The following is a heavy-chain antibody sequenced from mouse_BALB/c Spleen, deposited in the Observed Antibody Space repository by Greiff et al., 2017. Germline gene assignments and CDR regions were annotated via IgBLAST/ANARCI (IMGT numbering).Heavy chain of an antibody. CDR3: VCYYGCLYAMDY. V-gene: IGHV1-7*01. Sequence: VQLQQSGAELVKPGASVKMSCKASGYTFTSYWMHWVKQRPGQGLEWIGYINPSTGYTEYNQKFKDKATLTADKSSSTAYMQVSSLTSEDSAVYACVCYYGCLYAMDYWGQGTSVTVSS. CDR2: INPSTGYT. J-gene: IGHJ4*01. CDR1: GYTFTSYW. D-gene: IGHD1-1*02.